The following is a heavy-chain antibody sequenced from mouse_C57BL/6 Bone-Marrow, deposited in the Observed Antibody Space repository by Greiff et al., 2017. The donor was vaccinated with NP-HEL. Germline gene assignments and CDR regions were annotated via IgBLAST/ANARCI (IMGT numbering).Heavy chain of an antibody. Sequence: QVHVKQPGAELVKPGASVKMSCKASGYTFTSYWITWVKQRPGQGLEWIGDIYPGSGSTNYNEKFKSKATLTVDTSSSTAYMQLSSLTSEDSAVYYCARGPGTGAWFAYWGQGTLVTVSA. V-gene: IGHV1-55*01. CDR2: IYPGSGST. J-gene: IGHJ3*01. D-gene: IGHD4-1*01. CDR3: ARGPGTGAWFAY. CDR1: GYTFTSYW.